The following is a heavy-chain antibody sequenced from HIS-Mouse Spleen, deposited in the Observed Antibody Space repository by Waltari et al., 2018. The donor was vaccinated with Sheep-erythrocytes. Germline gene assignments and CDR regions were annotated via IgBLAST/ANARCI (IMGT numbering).Heavy chain of an antibody. CDR1: GYTFTGYY. J-gene: IGHJ1*01. V-gene: IGHV1-2*02. Sequence: QVQLVQSGAEVKKPGASVKVSCKASGYTFTGYYMHWVRQAPGQGLEWMGWINPKSGGTTYAQKFQGRVTMTRDTSISTAYMELSRLRSDDTAVYYCARVGRGIAAAGTVNFQHWGQGTLVTVSS. CDR3: ARVGRGIAAAGTVNFQH. D-gene: IGHD6-13*01. CDR2: INPKSGGT.